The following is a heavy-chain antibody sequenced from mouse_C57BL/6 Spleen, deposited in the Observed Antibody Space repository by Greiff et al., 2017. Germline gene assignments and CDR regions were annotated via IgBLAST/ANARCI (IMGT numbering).Heavy chain of an antibody. CDR1: GYTFTSYW. V-gene: IGHV1-72*01. J-gene: IGHJ4*01. CDR2: IDPNSGGT. Sequence: QVQLKQPGAELVKPGASVKLSCKASGYTFTSYWMHWVKQRPGRGLEWIGRIDPNSGGTKYNEKFKSKATLTVDKPSSTAYMQLSSLTSEDSAVYYCARSYYSNFPYAMDYWGQGTSVTVSS. D-gene: IGHD2-5*01. CDR3: ARSYYSNFPYAMDY.